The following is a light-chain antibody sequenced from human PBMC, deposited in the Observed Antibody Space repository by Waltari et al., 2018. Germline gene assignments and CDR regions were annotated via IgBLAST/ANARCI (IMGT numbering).Light chain of an antibody. CDR1: QSIGRY. V-gene: IGKV3-20*01. CDR3: QNHERLPAV. Sequence: EIVLTQSPGTLSLSPGERATLTCRASQSIGRYLVWYQQNPGQAPRLLIYGASSRAAGIPGRFSGSGSGTDFSLTISRLEPEDVAVYYCQNHERLPAVFGQGTKVEIK. CDR2: GAS. J-gene: IGKJ1*01.